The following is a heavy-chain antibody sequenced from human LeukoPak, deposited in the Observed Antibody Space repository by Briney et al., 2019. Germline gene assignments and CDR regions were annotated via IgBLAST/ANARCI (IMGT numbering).Heavy chain of an antibody. Sequence: GGSLRLSCPSSGFTFSSYGMHWVRQAPGKGREWVAFIRYDGSNKYYADSVKGRFTISRDNSKNTLYLQMNSLRAEDTAVYYCAKDHDIGVAVKEAIYYFDYWGQGTLVTVSS. D-gene: IGHD6-19*01. CDR2: IRYDGSNK. CDR1: GFTFSSYG. J-gene: IGHJ4*02. V-gene: IGHV3-30*02. CDR3: AKDHDIGVAVKEAIYYFDY.